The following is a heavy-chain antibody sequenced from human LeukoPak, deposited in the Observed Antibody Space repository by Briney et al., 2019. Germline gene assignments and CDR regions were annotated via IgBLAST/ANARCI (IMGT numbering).Heavy chain of an antibody. J-gene: IGHJ4*02. V-gene: IGHV1-69*13. D-gene: IGHD2-15*01. CDR2: IIPIFGTA. CDR3: ASAVPVVVAATPLFDY. Sequence: SVKVSCKASGGTFSSYATSWVRQASGQGHEWMGGIIPIFGTANYAQKFQGRVTITADESTSTAYMELSSLRSEDTAVYYCASAVPVVVAATPLFDYWGQGTLVTVSS. CDR1: GGTFSSYA.